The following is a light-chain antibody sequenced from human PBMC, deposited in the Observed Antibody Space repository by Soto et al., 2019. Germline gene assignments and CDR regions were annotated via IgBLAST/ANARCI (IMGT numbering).Light chain of an antibody. CDR3: QQYNSWRPWT. CDR1: QSVSSN. CDR2: GAS. Sequence: EIVMTQSPASLSVSPGERATLSCRASQSVSSNLAWYQQKPGQAPRLLIYGASTRATGIPARFSGSGSGTEFTLTISSMQSEDVAVYYCQQYNSWRPWTFGQGTKVEI. V-gene: IGKV3-15*01. J-gene: IGKJ1*01.